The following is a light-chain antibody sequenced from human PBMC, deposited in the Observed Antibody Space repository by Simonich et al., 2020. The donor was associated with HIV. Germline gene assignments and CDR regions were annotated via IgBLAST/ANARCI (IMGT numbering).Light chain of an antibody. CDR3: QQYNNWPSPFT. CDR1: QSVSSN. Sequence: EIVMTQSPATLSVSPGERATLSCRVSQSVSSNLACYQQKPGQAPRLLIYGASNRATGIPARFSGSWSGSQFTLTISSMQSGDFAVYYCQQYNNWPSPFTFGPGTKVDIK. V-gene: IGKV3-15*01. J-gene: IGKJ3*01. CDR2: GAS.